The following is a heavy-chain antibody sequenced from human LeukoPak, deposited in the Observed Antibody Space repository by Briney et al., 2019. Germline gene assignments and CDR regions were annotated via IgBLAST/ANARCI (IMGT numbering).Heavy chain of an antibody. Sequence: SETLSLTCTASGGSISSGAYYWSWIRQPPGKGLEWIGYIYYSGSTYYNPSLKSRVTISVDTSNNQFSLKLCPVTAADTAVYYCAREREAPGDCSSTSCPKLNWFDPWGQGTLVIVSS. CDR3: AREREAPGDCSSTSCPKLNWFDP. CDR1: GGSISSGAYY. V-gene: IGHV4-30-4*08. J-gene: IGHJ5*02. D-gene: IGHD2-2*01. CDR2: IYYSGST.